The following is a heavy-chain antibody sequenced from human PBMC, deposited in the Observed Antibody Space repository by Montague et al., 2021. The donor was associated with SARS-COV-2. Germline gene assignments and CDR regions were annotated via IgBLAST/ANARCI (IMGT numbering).Heavy chain of an antibody. CDR3: ARDWEEAARWDSFDL. V-gene: IGHV1-18*01. CDR1: GYTSINYG. CDR2: ISGMNDDA. D-gene: IGHD6-6*01. Sequence: SVKVSCKASGYTSINYGISWVRQAPGQGPEWMGWISGMNDDANYADVLQDRVTVTADPTTETAYLVLNRLTFDDTAVYYCARDWEEAARWDSFDLWGQGTINIVSS. J-gene: IGHJ5*02.